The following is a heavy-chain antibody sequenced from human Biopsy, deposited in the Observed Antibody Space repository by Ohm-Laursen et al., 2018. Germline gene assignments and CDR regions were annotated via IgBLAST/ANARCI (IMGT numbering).Heavy chain of an antibody. Sequence: ASVKVSCKVSGYTFTSHDINWVRQAPGQGLEWMGSIYPNSGDTDFAQKFQGRVSMTRDTSVSTAYLELSSLRSDDTAIYYCARDLLEWSLPSWGQGTLVTVSS. J-gene: IGHJ4*02. V-gene: IGHV1-2*02. CDR3: ARDLLEWSLPS. CDR1: GYTFTSHD. CDR2: IYPNSGDT. D-gene: IGHD3-3*01.